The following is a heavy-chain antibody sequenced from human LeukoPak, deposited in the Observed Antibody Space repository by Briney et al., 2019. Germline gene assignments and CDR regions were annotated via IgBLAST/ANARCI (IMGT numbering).Heavy chain of an antibody. Sequence: GGSLRLSCAAPGFTFSSYAMSWVRQAPGKGLEWVSAISGSGGSTYYADSVKGRFTISRDNSKNTLYLQMNSLRAEDTAVYYCAIGYSSGWSGYNFGYWGQGTLVTVSS. CDR2: ISGSGGST. V-gene: IGHV3-23*01. CDR1: GFTFSSYA. CDR3: AIGYSSGWSGYNFGY. J-gene: IGHJ4*02. D-gene: IGHD6-19*01.